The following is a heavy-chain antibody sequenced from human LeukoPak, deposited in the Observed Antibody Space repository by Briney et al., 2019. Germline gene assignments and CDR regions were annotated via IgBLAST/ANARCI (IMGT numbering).Heavy chain of an antibody. J-gene: IGHJ6*03. CDR1: GFTFDDYA. V-gene: IGHV3-9*03. CDR3: AKSNGYSYGYYYMDV. CDR2: ISWNSGSI. D-gene: IGHD5-18*01. Sequence: GGSLRLSCPASGFTFDDYAMHWVRQAPGKGLEWVSGISWNSGSIGYADSVKGRFTISRDNAKNSLYLQMNSLRAEDMALYYCAKSNGYSYGYYYMDVWGKGTTVTVSS.